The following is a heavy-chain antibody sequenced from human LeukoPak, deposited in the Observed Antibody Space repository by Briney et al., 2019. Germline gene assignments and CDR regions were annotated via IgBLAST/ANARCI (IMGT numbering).Heavy chain of an antibody. CDR1: GGSISSSSYY. Sequence: SETLSLTCTVSGGSISSSSYYWGWIRQPPGKGLEWIGSIYYSGSTYYNPSLKSRVTISVDTSKNQFSLKLSSVTAADTAVHYCAREGIRDGYNVDYWGQGTLVTVSS. J-gene: IGHJ4*02. CDR2: IYYSGST. V-gene: IGHV4-39*07. D-gene: IGHD5-24*01. CDR3: AREGIRDGYNVDY.